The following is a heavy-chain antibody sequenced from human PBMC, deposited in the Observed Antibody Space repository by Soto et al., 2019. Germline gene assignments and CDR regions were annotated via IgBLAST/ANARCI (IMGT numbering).Heavy chain of an antibody. CDR1: GFTFSSYS. CDR2: ISSSSSYI. CDR3: ARDGRGGSSADNWFDP. Sequence: PGGSLRLSCAASGFTFSSYSMNWVRQAPGKGLEWVPSISSSSSYIYYADSVKGRFTISRDNAKNSLYLQMNSLRAEDTAVYYCARDGRGGSSADNWFDPWGQGTLVTISS. J-gene: IGHJ5*02. D-gene: IGHD2-15*01. V-gene: IGHV3-21*01.